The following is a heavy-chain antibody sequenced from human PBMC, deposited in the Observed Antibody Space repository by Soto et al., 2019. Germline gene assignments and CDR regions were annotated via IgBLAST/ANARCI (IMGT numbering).Heavy chain of an antibody. V-gene: IGHV4-59*01. D-gene: IGHD1-26*01. CDR2: IYDSGST. J-gene: IGHJ5*02. Sequence: SETLSLTCTVSGDSINGYYWSWIRQPPGKGLEWIGYIYDSGSTNYNPSLKSRVTISVDTSKNQFSLKLSSVTAADTAVYYCARDSSGSYQYKWFDPWGQGTLVTVSS. CDR3: ARDSSGSYQYKWFDP. CDR1: GDSINGYY.